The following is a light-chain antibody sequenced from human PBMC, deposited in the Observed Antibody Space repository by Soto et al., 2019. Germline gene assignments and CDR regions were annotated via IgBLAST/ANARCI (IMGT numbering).Light chain of an antibody. Sequence: QSVLTQPASVSDSPGQSITISCIGTSSDIGGFIHVSWHQQHPGKAPKLIIYDVNNRPAGVSNRFSGSKTGNTASLIISGLQAEDEADYYCSSFTSSSSYVSGSGTKVTVL. CDR2: DVN. CDR1: SSDIGGFIH. J-gene: IGLJ1*01. V-gene: IGLV2-14*01. CDR3: SSFTSSSSYV.